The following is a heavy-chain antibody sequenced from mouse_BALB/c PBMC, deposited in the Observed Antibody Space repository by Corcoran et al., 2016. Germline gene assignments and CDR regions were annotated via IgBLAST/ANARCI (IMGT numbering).Heavy chain of an antibody. V-gene: IGHV14-3*02. J-gene: IGHJ1*01. CDR3: ARWLLQYFDV. CDR1: GFNIKDTY. Sequence: EVQLQQSGAELVKPGAAVKLSCTASGFNIKDTYMHWVKQRPEQGLEWIGRIDPANGNTKYDPKFQGKATITADTSSNTAYLQLSSLTSEDTAVYYCARWLLQYFDVWGAGTTVTVSS. D-gene: IGHD2-3*01. CDR2: IDPANGNT.